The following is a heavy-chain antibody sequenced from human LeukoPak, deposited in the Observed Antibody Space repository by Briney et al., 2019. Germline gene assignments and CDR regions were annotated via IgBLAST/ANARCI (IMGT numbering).Heavy chain of an antibody. J-gene: IGHJ3*02. CDR2: IYPGDSDT. D-gene: IGHD5-18*01. V-gene: IGHV5-51*01. CDR3: ARVHSYGPIPHDAFDI. CDR1: GYSFTTYW. Sequence: GESLKISCKGSGYSFTTYWIGWVRQMPGKGLEWMGIIYPGDSDTRYSPSFQGQVTISADKSISTAYLQISSLKAEDTAVYYCARVHSYGPIPHDAFDIWGQGTMVTVSS.